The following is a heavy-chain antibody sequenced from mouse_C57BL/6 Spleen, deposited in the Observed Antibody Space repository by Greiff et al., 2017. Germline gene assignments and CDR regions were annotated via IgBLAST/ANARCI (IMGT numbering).Heavy chain of an antibody. V-gene: IGHV1-26*01. CDR1: GYTFTDYY. CDR2: INPNNGGT. Sequence: EVQLQQSGPELVKPGASVKISCKASGYTFTDYYMNWVKQSHGKSLEWIGDINPNNGGTSYNQKFKGKATLTVDKSSSTAYMELRSLTSEDSAVYYCARIGDGYYEGYFDVWGTGTTVTVSS. D-gene: IGHD2-3*01. J-gene: IGHJ1*03. CDR3: ARIGDGYYEGYFDV.